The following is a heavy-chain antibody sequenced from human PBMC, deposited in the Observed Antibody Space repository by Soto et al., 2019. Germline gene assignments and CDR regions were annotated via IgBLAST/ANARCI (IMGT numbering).Heavy chain of an antibody. CDR2: ISGSGDDT. Sequence: GGSLRLSCAASGFTFSIYAMSWVRQAPGKGLEWVSGISGSGDDTHYADSVKGRFTISRDNSKNTLHLQMNSLRAEDTAVYYCAKGNNYYDMDVWGKGTTVTVSS. CDR3: AKGNNYYDMDV. J-gene: IGHJ6*03. V-gene: IGHV3-23*01. CDR1: GFTFSIYA.